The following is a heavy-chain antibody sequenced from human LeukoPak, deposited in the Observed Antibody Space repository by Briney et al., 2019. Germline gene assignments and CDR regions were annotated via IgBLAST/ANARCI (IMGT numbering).Heavy chain of an antibody. CDR3: AGSSDYDYYYYYMDV. CDR2: ISAYNGNT. CDR1: GYTFTSYG. V-gene: IGHV1-18*01. J-gene: IGHJ6*03. D-gene: IGHD4-17*01. Sequence: ASVKVSCKASGYTFTSYGISWVRQAPGQGLEWMGWISAYNGNTNYAQKLQGRVTMTTDTSTSTAYMELRSLRSEDTAVYYCAGSSDYDYYYYYMDVWGKGTTVTVSS.